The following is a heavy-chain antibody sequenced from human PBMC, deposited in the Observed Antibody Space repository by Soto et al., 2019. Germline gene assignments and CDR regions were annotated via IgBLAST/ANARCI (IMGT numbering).Heavy chain of an antibody. V-gene: IGHV3-30*18. Sequence: LRLSCAASGFTFSSYGMHWVRQAPGKGLEWVAVISYDGSNKYYADSVKGRYTISRDNSKNTLYLQMNSLRAEDTAVYYCAKDLYYYDSSGYEVSGFDYWGQGTLVTVSS. CDR1: GFTFSSYG. CDR3: AKDLYYYDSSGYEVSGFDY. J-gene: IGHJ4*02. D-gene: IGHD3-22*01. CDR2: ISYDGSNK.